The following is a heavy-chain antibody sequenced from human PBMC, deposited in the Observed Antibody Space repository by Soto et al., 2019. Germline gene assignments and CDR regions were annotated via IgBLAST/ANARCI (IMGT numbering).Heavy chain of an antibody. J-gene: IGHJ4*02. D-gene: IGHD3-3*02. CDR3: ARADGYTFLYYFDY. V-gene: IGHV4-38-2*01. CDR1: GYPISSGYY. Sequence: SETLSLTCDVSGYPISSGYYWGWIRQPPGKGLEWIGSMYYSGTTLYSPSVRNRVTISLDKSKNRFSLQLSSVTAADTAIYYCARADGYTFLYYFDYWGQGALVTAPQ. CDR2: MYYSGTT.